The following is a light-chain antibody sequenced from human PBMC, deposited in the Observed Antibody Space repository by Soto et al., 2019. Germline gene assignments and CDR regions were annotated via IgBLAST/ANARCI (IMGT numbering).Light chain of an antibody. Sequence: QSVLTQPASVSGSPGQSITISCTGTSSDVGGYNYVSWYQQHPGQAPKLMIYDVSNRPSGVSNRFSGSKSGNTASLTISGLQAEDEADYYCSSYTSSSISYVFGTGTKLTVL. V-gene: IGLV2-14*01. CDR2: DVS. CDR1: SSDVGGYNY. J-gene: IGLJ1*01. CDR3: SSYTSSSISYV.